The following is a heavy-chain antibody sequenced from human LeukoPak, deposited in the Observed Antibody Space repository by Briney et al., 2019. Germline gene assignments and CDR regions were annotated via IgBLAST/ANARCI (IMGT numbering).Heavy chain of an antibody. CDR1: RFTFSSYD. J-gene: IGHJ4*02. D-gene: IGHD4-17*01. CDR3: ARVKTTVTTLDY. CDR2: ISGSGSTT. V-gene: IGHV3-48*03. Sequence: PGGSLRLSCAASRFTFSSYDMQWVRQAPGKGLEWVSYISGSGSTTYYADSVKGRFTISRDNAKNSLFLQMNSLRAEDTALYYCARVKTTVTTLDYWGQGTLVTVSS.